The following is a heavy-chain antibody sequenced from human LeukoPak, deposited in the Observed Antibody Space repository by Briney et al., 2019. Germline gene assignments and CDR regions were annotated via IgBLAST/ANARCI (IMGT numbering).Heavy chain of an antibody. CDR1: GGTFSSYA. Sequence: GASVKVSCKAYGGTFSSYAIGWVRQAPGKGLEWMGGIIPIFGTANYAQKFQGRVTITADESTSTAYMELSSLRSEDTAVYYCARGRRKQQDIVVVPAAEVGYWGQGTLVTVSS. J-gene: IGHJ4*02. V-gene: IGHV1-69*13. CDR2: IIPIFGTA. CDR3: ARGRRKQQDIVVVPAAEVGY. D-gene: IGHD2-2*01.